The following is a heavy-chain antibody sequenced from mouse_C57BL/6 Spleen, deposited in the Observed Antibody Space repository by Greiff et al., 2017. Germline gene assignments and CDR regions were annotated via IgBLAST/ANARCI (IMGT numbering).Heavy chain of an antibody. V-gene: IGHV1-4*01. CDR2: INPSSGYT. Sequence: QVHVKQSGAELARPGASVKMSCKASGYTFTSYTMHWVKQRPGQGLEWIGYINPSSGYTKYNQKFKDKATMTADKSSSTAYMQLSSLTSEDSAVYYCARGNGRDCFDYWGQGTTLTVSS. CDR1: GYTFTSYT. D-gene: IGHD1-1*01. J-gene: IGHJ2*01. CDR3: ARGNGRDCFDY.